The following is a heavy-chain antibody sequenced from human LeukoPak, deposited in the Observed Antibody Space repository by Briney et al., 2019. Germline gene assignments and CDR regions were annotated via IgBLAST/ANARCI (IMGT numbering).Heavy chain of an antibody. CDR1: GGSFSGYY. J-gene: IGHJ4*02. D-gene: IGHD3-9*01. Sequence: SETLSLTCAVYGGSFSGYYWSWIRQPPGKGLEWIGETNHSGSTNYNPSLKSRVTISVDTSKNQFSLKLSSVTAADTAVYYCARGMGYFDWLLLIYFDYWGQGTLVTVSS. CDR3: ARGMGYFDWLLLIYFDY. CDR2: TNHSGST. V-gene: IGHV4-34*01.